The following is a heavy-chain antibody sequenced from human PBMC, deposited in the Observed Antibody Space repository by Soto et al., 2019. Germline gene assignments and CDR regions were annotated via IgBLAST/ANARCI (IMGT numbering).Heavy chain of an antibody. CDR3: ARERRRGGANY. V-gene: IGHV1-8*01. D-gene: IGHD3-10*01. Sequence: QVQLVQSGAEVKKPGASVKVSCKASGYTFTSYDISWVRQATGQGREWMGWMNPNSGNPGFAQKFQGRATMTTNTSISTAYMERSSLRSEDTAVYYCARERRRGGANYWSQGTLVTGSS. CDR2: MNPNSGNP. CDR1: GYTFTSYD. J-gene: IGHJ4*02.